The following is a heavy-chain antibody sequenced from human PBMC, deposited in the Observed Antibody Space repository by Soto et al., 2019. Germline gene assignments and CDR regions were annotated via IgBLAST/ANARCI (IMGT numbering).Heavy chain of an antibody. CDR2: INPNSGGT. CDR3: ARDRTPTIFGVVTPTYDAFDI. Sequence: VKVSCKASGYTFTGYYMHWVRQAPGQGLEWMGWINPNSGGTNYAQKFQGWVTMTRDTSISTAYMELSRLRSDDTAVYYCARDRTPTIFGVVTPTYDAFDIWGQGTMVTVSS. J-gene: IGHJ3*02. V-gene: IGHV1-2*04. CDR1: GYTFTGYY. D-gene: IGHD3-3*01.